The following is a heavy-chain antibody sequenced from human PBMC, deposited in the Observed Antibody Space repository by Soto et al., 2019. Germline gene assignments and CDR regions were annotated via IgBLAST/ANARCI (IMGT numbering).Heavy chain of an antibody. V-gene: IGHV4-39*01. CDR3: ASPKIAFYNWFDP. D-gene: IGHD3-3*02. CDR2: IYYSGST. J-gene: IGHJ5*02. CDR1: RPSNSNTSHF. Sequence: SETLYITCAATRPSNSNTSHFWGWIRQPPGKGLEWIGSIYYSGSTYYNPSLKSRVTISVDTSKNQFSLKLSSVTAADTAVYYCASPKIAFYNWFDPWGQG.